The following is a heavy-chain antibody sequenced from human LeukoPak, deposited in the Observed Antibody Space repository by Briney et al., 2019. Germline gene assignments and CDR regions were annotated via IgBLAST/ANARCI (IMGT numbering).Heavy chain of an antibody. J-gene: IGHJ4*02. CDR2: ISWNSGSI. Sequence: GGSLRLSCAASGFTFDDYAMHWVRQAPGKGLEWVSGISWNSGSIGYADSVKGRFTISRDNAKNSLYLQMNSLRAEDTALYYCAGTTNKAADYWGQGTLVTVSS. V-gene: IGHV3-9*01. D-gene: IGHD1-14*01. CDR3: AGTTNKAADY. CDR1: GFTFDDYA.